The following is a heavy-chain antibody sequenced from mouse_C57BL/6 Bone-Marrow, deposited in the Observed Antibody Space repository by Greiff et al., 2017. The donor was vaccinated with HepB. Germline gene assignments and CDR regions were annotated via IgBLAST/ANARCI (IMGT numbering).Heavy chain of an antibody. CDR2: ISSGGSYT. Sequence: DVKLVESGGDLVKPGGSLKLSCAASGFTFSSYGMSWVRQTPDKRLEWVATISSGGSYTYYPDSVKGRFTISRDNAKNTLYLQMSSLKSEDTAMYYCARQNYDAMDYWGQGTSVTVSS. CDR1: GFTFSSYG. CDR3: ARQNYDAMDY. J-gene: IGHJ4*01. V-gene: IGHV5-6*02.